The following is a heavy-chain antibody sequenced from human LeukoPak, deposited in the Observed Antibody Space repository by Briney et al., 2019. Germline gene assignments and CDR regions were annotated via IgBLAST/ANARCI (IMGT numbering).Heavy chain of an antibody. Sequence: ASVKVSCKASGYTFNTYGITWVRQAPGQGLEWMGWISAYNGNTDYAQKLQGRVTMTTDTSTSTAYMELRSLRSDDTAVYYCARHDYGDYVVYYFDYWGQGTLVTVSS. D-gene: IGHD4-17*01. CDR1: GYTFNTYG. CDR2: ISAYNGNT. CDR3: ARHDYGDYVVYYFDY. V-gene: IGHV1-18*01. J-gene: IGHJ4*02.